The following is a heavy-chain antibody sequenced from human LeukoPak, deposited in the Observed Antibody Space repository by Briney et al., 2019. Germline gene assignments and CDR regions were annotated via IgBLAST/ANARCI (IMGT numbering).Heavy chain of an antibody. CDR1: GGSISSSSYY. V-gene: IGHV4-39*07. D-gene: IGHD2-15*01. J-gene: IGHJ4*02. CDR3: ARVGYCSGGSCYPGFY. CDR2: IYYSGST. Sequence: SETLSLTCTVSGGSISSSSYYWGWIRRPPGKGLEWIGSIYYSGSTYYNPSLKSRVTISVDTSKNQFSLKLSSVTAADTAVYYCARVGYCSGGSCYPGFYWGQGTLVTVSS.